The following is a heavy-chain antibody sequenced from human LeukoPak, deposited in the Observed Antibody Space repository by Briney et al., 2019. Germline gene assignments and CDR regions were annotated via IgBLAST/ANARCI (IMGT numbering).Heavy chain of an antibody. CDR3: ARKEVMPIRYFDY. V-gene: IGHV3-30-3*01. D-gene: IGHD3-16*01. CDR1: GFTFSSYA. CDR2: ISYDGSNK. J-gene: IGHJ4*02. Sequence: GGSLRLSCAASGFTFSSYAMHWVRQAPGKGLEWVAVISYDGSNKYYADSVKGRFTISRDNSKNTLYLQMNSLRAEDTAVYYCARKEVMPIRYFDYWGQGTLVTVSS.